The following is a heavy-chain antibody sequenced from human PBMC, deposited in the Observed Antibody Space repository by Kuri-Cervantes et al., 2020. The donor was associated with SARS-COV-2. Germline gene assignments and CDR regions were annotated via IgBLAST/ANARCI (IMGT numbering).Heavy chain of an antibody. CDR1: GYTFTSYD. D-gene: IGHD3-3*01. V-gene: IGHV1-8*02. J-gene: IGHJ6*03. CDR2: MNPNSGNT. Sequence: ASVKVSCKAFGYTFTSYDINWVRQATGQGLEWMGWMNPNSGNTGYAQKFQGRVTMTRNTSISTAYMELSSLRSDDTAVYYCARKSYDFWSGYPQTYYYYYMDVWGKGTTVTVSS. CDR3: ARKSYDFWSGYPQTYYYYYMDV.